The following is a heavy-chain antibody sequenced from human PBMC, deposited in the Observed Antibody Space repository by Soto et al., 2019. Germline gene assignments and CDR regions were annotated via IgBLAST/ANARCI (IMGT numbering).Heavy chain of an antibody. D-gene: IGHD6-13*01. CDR2: INHSGST. CDR1: GGSFSGYY. CDR3: ARMVRDSSSWKYYFDY. Sequence: SETLSLTCAVYGGSFSGYYWSWIRQPPGKRLEWIGEINHSGSTNYNPSLKSRVTISVDTSKNQFSLKLSSVTAADTAVYYCARMVRDSSSWKYYFDYWGQGTLVTVSS. J-gene: IGHJ4*02. V-gene: IGHV4-34*01.